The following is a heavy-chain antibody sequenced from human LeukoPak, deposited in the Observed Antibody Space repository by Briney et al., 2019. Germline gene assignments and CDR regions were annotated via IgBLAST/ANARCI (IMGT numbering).Heavy chain of an antibody. CDR1: GYTFTGYY. CDR2: INPSGGST. J-gene: IGHJ5*02. Sequence: ASVNVSCKASGYTFTGYYMHWVRQAPGQGLEWMGVINPSGGSTNSAQKFQGRVTMTRDTSTSTVYMELSSLRSEDTAVYYCARDYYGGPTWGQGTLVTVSS. D-gene: IGHD4-23*01. V-gene: IGHV1-46*01. CDR3: ARDYYGGPT.